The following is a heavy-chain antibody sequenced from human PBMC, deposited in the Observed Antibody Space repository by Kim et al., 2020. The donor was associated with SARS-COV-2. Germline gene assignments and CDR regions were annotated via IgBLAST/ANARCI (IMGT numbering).Heavy chain of an antibody. J-gene: IGHJ4*02. V-gene: IGHV3-11*04. CDR3: ARDPGCGY. CDR2: GSTI. D-gene: IGHD1-26*01. Sequence: GSTIYYADSVKGRFTISRDNAKNSLYLQMNSLRAEDTAVYYCARDPGCGYWGQGTLVTVSS.